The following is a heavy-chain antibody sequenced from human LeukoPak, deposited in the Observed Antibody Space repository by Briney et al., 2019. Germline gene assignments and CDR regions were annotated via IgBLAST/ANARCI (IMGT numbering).Heavy chain of an antibody. D-gene: IGHD3-16*02. V-gene: IGHV5-51*01. CDR2: IYPGDSDT. CDR3: ARLRRRDYDYVWGSYRSSNWFDP. CDR1: GYSFASYW. Sequence: GESLKISCKGSGYSFASYWIGWVRQMPGKGLEWMGIIYPGDSDTRYSPSFQGQVTISANESISTAYLQWSSLKASDTAMYYCARLRRRDYDYVWGSYRSSNWFDPWGQGTLVTVSS. J-gene: IGHJ5*02.